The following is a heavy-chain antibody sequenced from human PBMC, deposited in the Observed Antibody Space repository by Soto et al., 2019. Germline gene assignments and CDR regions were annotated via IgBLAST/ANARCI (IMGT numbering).Heavy chain of an antibody. CDR2: INHSGST. D-gene: IGHD1-26*01. Sequence: PSETLSLTCAVYGGSFSGYYWSWIRQPPGKGLEWIGEINHSGSTNYNPSLKSRVTISVDTSKNQFSLKLSSVTAADTAVYYCARWELPTMYAFDIWGQGTMVTVS. CDR1: GGSFSGYY. J-gene: IGHJ3*02. V-gene: IGHV4-34*01. CDR3: ARWELPTMYAFDI.